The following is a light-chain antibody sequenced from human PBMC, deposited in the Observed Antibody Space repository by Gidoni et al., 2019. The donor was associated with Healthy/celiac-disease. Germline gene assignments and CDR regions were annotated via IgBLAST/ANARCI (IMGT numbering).Light chain of an antibody. J-gene: IGLJ2*01. CDR2: GNT. V-gene: IGLV1-40*01. CDR3: QSYDSSLSGFVV. Sequence: QSVLTQPPSVSGAPGQRVPISCTGSSSNIGAGYDVHWYNPLPGTAPKLLIYGNTNRPSGVPDRFSGSKSGTSASLAITGLQAEDEADYYCQSYDSSLSGFVVFGGGTKLTVL. CDR1: SSNIGAGYD.